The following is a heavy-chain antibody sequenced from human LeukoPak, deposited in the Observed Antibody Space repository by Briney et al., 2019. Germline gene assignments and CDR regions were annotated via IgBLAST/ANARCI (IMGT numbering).Heavy chain of an antibody. CDR3: AKIWFRELLSPFDY. V-gene: IGHV3-23*01. CDR1: GFTFSSYA. J-gene: IGHJ4*02. CDR2: ISGSGGST. D-gene: IGHD3-10*01. Sequence: GGSLRLSCAAPGFTFSSYAMSWVRQAPGKGLEWVSAISGSGGSTYYADSVKGRFTISRDNSKNTLYLQMNSLRAEDTAVYYCAKIWFRELLSPFDYWGQGTLVTVSS.